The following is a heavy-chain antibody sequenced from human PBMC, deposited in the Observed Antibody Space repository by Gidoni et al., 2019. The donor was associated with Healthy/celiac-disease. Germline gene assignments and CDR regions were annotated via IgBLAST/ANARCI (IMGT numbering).Heavy chain of an antibody. D-gene: IGHD4-17*01. CDR2: IYYSGST. J-gene: IGHJ6*03. Sequence: QLQLQESGPGLVKPSETLSLTCTVSGGSISSSSYYWGWIRQPPGKGLEWIGSIYYSGSTYYNPSLKSRVTISVDTSKNQFSLKLSSVTAADTAVYYCARSGGGGDYYYYYYYMDVWGKGTTVTVSS. CDR3: ARSGGGGDYYYYYYYMDV. V-gene: IGHV4-39*01. CDR1: GGSISSSSYY.